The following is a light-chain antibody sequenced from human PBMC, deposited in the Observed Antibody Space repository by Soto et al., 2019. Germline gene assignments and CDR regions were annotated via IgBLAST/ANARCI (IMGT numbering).Light chain of an antibody. CDR3: GSYTSASTLV. V-gene: IGLV2-14*01. CDR2: EVI. Sequence: QSVLAQPASVSGSPGQSITISCTGTGSDVGGYNYVSWYQQHPGKAPKLMIYEVINRPSGVSNRFSGSKSGNTASLTISGLQAEDEADYYCGSYTSASTLVFGTGTKVTVL. J-gene: IGLJ1*01. CDR1: GSDVGGYNY.